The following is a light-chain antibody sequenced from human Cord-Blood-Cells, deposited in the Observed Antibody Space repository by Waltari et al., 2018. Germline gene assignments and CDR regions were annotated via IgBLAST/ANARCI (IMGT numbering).Light chain of an antibody. CDR3: SSYTSSSTWV. J-gene: IGLJ3*02. CDR2: DVS. CDR1: SSDVGGYNY. Sequence: QSALTQPASVSGSPGQSITISCTGTSSDVGGYNYVSWYQQHPGKVPKLMIYDVSKRASGVSHRFSGSKSGTTASLTISGLQAEDEAAYYCSSYTSSSTWVFGGGTKLTVL. V-gene: IGLV2-14*01.